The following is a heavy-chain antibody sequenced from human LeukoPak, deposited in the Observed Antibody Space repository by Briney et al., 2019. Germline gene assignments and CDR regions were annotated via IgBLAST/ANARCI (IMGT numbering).Heavy chain of an antibody. Sequence: SETLSLTCTVSGDSISSTTYYWGFIRQLPGKGLEWIGSIYYRGNTYYSPSLKSRVTISVDTSNNQFSLKLSSVTAADTAVYYCARLYSGTRPPDYWGQGTLVTVSS. CDR1: GDSISSTTYY. D-gene: IGHD6-6*01. J-gene: IGHJ4*02. CDR2: IYYRGNT. CDR3: ARLYSGTRPPDY. V-gene: IGHV4-39*01.